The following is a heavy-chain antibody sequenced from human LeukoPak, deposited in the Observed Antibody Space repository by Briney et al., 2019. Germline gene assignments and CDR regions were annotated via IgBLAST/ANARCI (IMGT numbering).Heavy chain of an antibody. CDR2: FTGSGGNT. J-gene: IGHJ4*02. D-gene: IGHD3-9*01. Sequence: GASLRLSCAASGFTFSNYAMSWVRQAPGKGLEGVSSFTGSGGNTYYADSVKGRSTISRDNSKNTVFLQMNSLRAEDTAVYYCAKWGDYDVLTGYYVSDYWGQGTLVTVSS. CDR1: GFTFSNYA. CDR3: AKWGDYDVLTGYYVSDY. V-gene: IGHV3-23*01.